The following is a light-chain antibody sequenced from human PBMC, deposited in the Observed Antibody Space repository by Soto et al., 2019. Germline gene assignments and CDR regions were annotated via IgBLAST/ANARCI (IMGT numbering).Light chain of an antibody. CDR2: DNN. CDR3: GTWDSSLSVVV. Sequence: QSVLMQPPSVSAAPGQKVTISCSGSSSNIGNNYVSWYQHLPGTAPKLLIYDNNKRPSGIPDRFSGSKSDTSATLGITGLQTGDEADYYCGTWDSSLSVVVFGGGTKLTVL. J-gene: IGLJ2*01. V-gene: IGLV1-51*01. CDR1: SSNIGNNY.